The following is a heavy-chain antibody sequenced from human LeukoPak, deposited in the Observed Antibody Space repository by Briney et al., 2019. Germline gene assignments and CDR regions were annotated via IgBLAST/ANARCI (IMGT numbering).Heavy chain of an antibody. CDR1: GGSISSSSYY. D-gene: IGHD1-26*01. CDR3: ARNELRSYGLVHY. Sequence: SETLSLTCTVSGGSISSSSYYWGWIRQPPGKGLEWIGRISTSGSTDYNPSLRSRVTMSVDTSRNQFSLTLTSMTAADTAVYYCARNELRSYGLVHYWGQGTLVTVSS. CDR2: ISTSGST. V-gene: IGHV4-39*07. J-gene: IGHJ4*02.